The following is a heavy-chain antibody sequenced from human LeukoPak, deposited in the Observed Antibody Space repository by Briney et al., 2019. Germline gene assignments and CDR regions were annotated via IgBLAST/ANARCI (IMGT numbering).Heavy chain of an antibody. J-gene: IGHJ4*02. CDR1: GGSISSGGYY. V-gene: IGHV4-31*03. CDR3: ARVRFYSVPAAVSYYLDY. CDR2: IYYSGST. D-gene: IGHD2-2*01. Sequence: PSQTLSLTCTVSGGSISSGGYYWSWIRQHPGTGLEWIGYIYYSGSTYYNPSLKSRVTISVDTSKNQFSLKLSSVTAADTAVYYCARVRFYSVPAAVSYYLDYWGQGTLVTVSS.